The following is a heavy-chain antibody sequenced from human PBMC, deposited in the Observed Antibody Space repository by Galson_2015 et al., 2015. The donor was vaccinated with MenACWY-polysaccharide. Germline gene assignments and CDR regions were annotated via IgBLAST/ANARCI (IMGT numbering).Heavy chain of an antibody. CDR1: GYSFTTNW. Sequence: QSGAEVKKPGESLRISCTGSGYSFTTNWIGWVRQMPGKGLEWMGIIYPSDSDTRYSPSFQGQVTISADKSINTAYLQWSSLKASDTAMYYCARHYGARVDYWGQGTLATVSS. V-gene: IGHV5-51*01. CDR3: ARHYGARVDY. CDR2: IYPSDSDT. D-gene: IGHD4/OR15-4a*01. J-gene: IGHJ4*02.